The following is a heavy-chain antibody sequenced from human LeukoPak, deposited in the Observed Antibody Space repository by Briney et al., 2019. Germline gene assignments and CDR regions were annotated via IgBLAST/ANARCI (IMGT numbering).Heavy chain of an antibody. CDR3: ARDFLGYCSGGSCQRSYFFDY. CDR2: ISYDGSNK. D-gene: IGHD2-15*01. V-gene: IGHV3-30-3*01. Sequence: GRSLRLSCAASGFTFSNYAMHWVRQAPGKGLERVAVISYDGSNKYYADSVKGRFTISRDNSKNTLYLQMNSLRAGDTAVYYCARDFLGYCSGGSCQRSYFFDYWGQGTLVTVSS. CDR1: GFTFSNYA. J-gene: IGHJ4*02.